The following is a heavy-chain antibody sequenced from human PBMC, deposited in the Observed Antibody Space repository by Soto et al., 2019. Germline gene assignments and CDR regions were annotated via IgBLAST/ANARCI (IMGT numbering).Heavy chain of an antibody. CDR2: IYCGDSDT. CDR1: GYTFINYW. D-gene: IGHD2-2*01. J-gene: IGHJ4*02. CDR3: ARAGKDGSRHYDY. V-gene: IGHV5-51*03. Sequence: EVQLVQSGAELKKSGESLKISCKVSGYTFINYWIGWVRQMPGEGLEWMGSIYCGDSDTRYSPSFRGQVLISVDRSTYTAYLQWNNLTASDAAMYYCARAGKDGSRHYDYWGQGTLVTVSS.